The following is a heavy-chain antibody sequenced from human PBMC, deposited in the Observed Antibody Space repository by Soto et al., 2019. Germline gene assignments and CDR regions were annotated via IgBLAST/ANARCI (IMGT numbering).Heavy chain of an antibody. D-gene: IGHD6-6*01. V-gene: IGHV3-11*01. CDR3: ARKGPRAARPNH. Sequence: QVQLVESGGGLVRPGGSLRLSCAASGFTFRDHDMSWIRQAPGKGLEWVSCISSSGTATYYADSVKGRFTISRDNAKNSLYVVMNSLRVEDTAVYYCARKGPRAARPNHWGQGALVTVSS. CDR2: ISSSGTAT. CDR1: GFTFRDHD. J-gene: IGHJ5*02.